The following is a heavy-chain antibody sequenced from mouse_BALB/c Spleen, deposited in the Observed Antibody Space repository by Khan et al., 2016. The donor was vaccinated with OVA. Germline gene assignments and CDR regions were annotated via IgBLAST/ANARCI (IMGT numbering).Heavy chain of an antibody. CDR2: IYPGDDST. D-gene: IGHD1-1*01. Sequence: VQLQESGPELVKPGALVKISCKASGYTFTSYDINWVMQRPGQGLEWIGWIYPGDDSTKYNEKFKDKATLNADKSSSTADMQLSSLTSDNSAVYFCAREGVRGVAMDYWGQGTSVTVSS. V-gene: IGHV1S56*01. J-gene: IGHJ4*01. CDR3: AREGVRGVAMDY. CDR1: GYTFTSYD.